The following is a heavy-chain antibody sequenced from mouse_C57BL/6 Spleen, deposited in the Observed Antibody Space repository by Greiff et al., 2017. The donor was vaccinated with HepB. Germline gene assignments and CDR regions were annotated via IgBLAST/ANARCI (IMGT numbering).Heavy chain of an antibody. V-gene: IGHV1-5*01. Sequence: DVQLQESGTVLARPGASVKMSCKTSGYTFTSYWMHWVKQRPGKGLEWIGAIYPGNSDTSYNQKFKGKAKLTAVTSASTAYMELSSLTNEDSAVYYCTREGYYYGSSLWFAYWGQGTLVTVSA. D-gene: IGHD1-1*01. CDR1: GYTFTSYW. CDR3: TREGYYYGSSLWFAY. CDR2: IYPGNSDT. J-gene: IGHJ3*01.